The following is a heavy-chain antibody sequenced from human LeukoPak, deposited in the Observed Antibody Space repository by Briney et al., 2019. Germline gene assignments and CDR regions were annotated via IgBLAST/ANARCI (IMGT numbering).Heavy chain of an antibody. J-gene: IGHJ4*02. Sequence: GGSLRLSCAASGFTFSSYEMNWVRQASGKGLEWVSYISSSGTTIYYADSVKGRFTISRDNAKNSLSLQMNSLRVEDTAVYYCARALHGLYSGGLFDYWGQGTLVTVSS. CDR3: ARALHGLYSGGLFDY. CDR1: GFTFSSYE. D-gene: IGHD2-21*01. CDR2: ISSSGTTI. V-gene: IGHV3-48*03.